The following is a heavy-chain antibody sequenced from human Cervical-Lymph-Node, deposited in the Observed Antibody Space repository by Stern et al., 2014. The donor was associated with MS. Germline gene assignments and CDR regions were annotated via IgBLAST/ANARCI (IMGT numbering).Heavy chain of an antibody. Sequence: QITLKESGPALVKPTQTLTLTCTFSGFSLSTSGMSVSWIRQPPGKALEWLTRIDWGDDKFYSTSLKTRLTISKDTSKNQVVLTMTNMDPVDTATYYCARSPPYYEFWNDYYYFDYWGQGTLVAVSS. D-gene: IGHD3-3*01. CDR3: ARSPPYYEFWNDYYYFDY. CDR2: IDWGDDK. V-gene: IGHV2-70*04. CDR1: GFSLSTSGMS. J-gene: IGHJ4*02.